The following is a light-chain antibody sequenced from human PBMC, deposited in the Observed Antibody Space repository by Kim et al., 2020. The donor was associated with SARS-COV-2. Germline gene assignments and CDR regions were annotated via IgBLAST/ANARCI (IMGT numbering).Light chain of an antibody. CDR1: LGISSW. Sequence: SASVGDRVTITCLASLGISSWLAWYQQKPRRAPKLLIYMASSLESGVPSRFTGSGSGTEFTLTISSLQPDDLGTYSCQQYYTYPYTFGQGTKLEI. CDR2: MAS. V-gene: IGKV1-5*03. J-gene: IGKJ2*01. CDR3: QQYYTYPYT.